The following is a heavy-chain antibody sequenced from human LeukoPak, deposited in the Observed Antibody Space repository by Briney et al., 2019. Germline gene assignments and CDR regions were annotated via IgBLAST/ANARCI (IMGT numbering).Heavy chain of an antibody. CDR1: GDFIDNHY. CDR2: ISYSGST. V-gene: IGHV4-59*11. J-gene: IGHJ4*02. D-gene: IGHD2/OR15-2a*01. CDR3: AKNLYS. Sequence: SETLSLTCTVSGDFIDNHYWSWIRQPPGKGLEWIGDISYSGSTYYSPSLRSRVTISVDTSKTQFSLKLSSVTTADTAVYYCAKNLYSWGQGTLVTVSS.